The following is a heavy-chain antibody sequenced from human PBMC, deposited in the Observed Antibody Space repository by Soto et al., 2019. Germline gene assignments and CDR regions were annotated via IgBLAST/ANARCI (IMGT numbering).Heavy chain of an antibody. V-gene: IGHV4-39*01. J-gene: IGHJ6*02. Sequence: LSLTCSVSGYSVSSSDYYWAWIRQPPGKGLEWIGSMLYSGLTYYNPSLKSRVTLSVDTSKNQFSVRLNSVTASDTAVYYCAPLSVSLSGPYGIHVWGQGTTGTV. D-gene: IGHD2-15*01. CDR3: APLSVSLSGPYGIHV. CDR2: MLYSGLT. CDR1: GYSVSSSDYY.